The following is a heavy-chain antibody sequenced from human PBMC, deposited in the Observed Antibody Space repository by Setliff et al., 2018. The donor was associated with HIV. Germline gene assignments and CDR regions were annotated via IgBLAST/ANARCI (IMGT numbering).Heavy chain of an antibody. CDR2: MYFRGNA. Sequence: ASETLSLTCTVSGGSISSHYWSWIRQAPGKGLEWIGTMYFRGNARNSPSLKSRVTILVDTSKNQLSLNLTSVTAADTAVYYCARVETTVRGATYGLDVWGQGATGTVS. CDR1: GGSISSHY. CDR3: ARVETTVRGATYGLDV. D-gene: IGHD3-10*01. V-gene: IGHV4-59*11. J-gene: IGHJ6*02.